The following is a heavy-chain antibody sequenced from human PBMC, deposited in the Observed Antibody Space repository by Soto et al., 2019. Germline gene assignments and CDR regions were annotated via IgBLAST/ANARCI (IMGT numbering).Heavy chain of an antibody. CDR2: IFYSGHL. J-gene: IGHJ4*02. Sequence: QVQLQESGPGLVKPSETLSLTCAVSGASFGTYYWSWIRQPPGKGLEWIGYIFYSGHLKYNPSLKSRLTXXXXXSXXXXXXXXXXXXXXXXXVYYXXRXGGGYRFDYWGQGTLVTVSS. CDR1: GASFGTYY. CDR3: XRXGGGYRFDY. D-gene: IGHD1-26*01. V-gene: IGHV4-59*01.